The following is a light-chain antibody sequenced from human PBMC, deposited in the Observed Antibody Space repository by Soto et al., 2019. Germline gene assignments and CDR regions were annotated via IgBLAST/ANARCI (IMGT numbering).Light chain of an antibody. V-gene: IGLV2-23*02. CDR1: SSDVGSYNL. CDR3: YSYAGGGVGK. CDR2: EVS. Sequence: QSALTQPASVAGSPGQCITISCTGASSDVGSYNLVSWYQQHPGKAPKLMIYEVSQRPSGVANRFSGSKSGNTASLTISGVQAEDEADYYCYSYAGGGVGKLGGGTKLTVL. J-gene: IGLJ2*01.